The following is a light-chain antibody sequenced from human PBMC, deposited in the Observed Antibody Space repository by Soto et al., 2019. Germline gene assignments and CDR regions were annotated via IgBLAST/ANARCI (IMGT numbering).Light chain of an antibody. J-gene: IGKJ4*01. Sequence: EIELTRSPATLSLSPGERATLSCRASQSVSSSLAWYQQKAGQAPRLLIYDAFNRASDIPARFSGIGSGTDFTLTISSLEPEDFAVYYCQQRSNWPLTFGGGTKVDIK. V-gene: IGKV3-11*01. CDR1: QSVSSS. CDR2: DAF. CDR3: QQRSNWPLT.